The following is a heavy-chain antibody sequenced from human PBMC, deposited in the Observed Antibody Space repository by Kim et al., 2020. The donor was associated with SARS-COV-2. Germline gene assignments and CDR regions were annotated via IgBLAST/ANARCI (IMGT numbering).Heavy chain of an antibody. Sequence: DSVKGRFTISRDNVRKSLFLQMNSLRAEDTAVYFCARAEGVGSTICAFDIWGQGTMVTVSS. D-gene: IGHD1-26*01. V-gene: IGHV3-21*01. J-gene: IGHJ3*02. CDR3: ARAEGVGSTICAFDI.